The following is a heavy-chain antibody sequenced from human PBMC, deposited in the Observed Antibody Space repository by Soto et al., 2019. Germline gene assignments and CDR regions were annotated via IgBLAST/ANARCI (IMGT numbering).Heavy chain of an antibody. CDR2: IIPIFGTA. Sequence: SVKVSCKASGGTFSSYAISWVRQAPGQGLEWMGGIIPIFGTANYAQKFQGRVTITADESTSTAYMELSSLRSEDTAVYYCAREGGSSWPHDPHWFDPWGQGTLVTVSS. CDR3: AREGGSSWPHDPHWFDP. J-gene: IGHJ5*02. V-gene: IGHV1-69*13. D-gene: IGHD6-13*01. CDR1: GGTFSSYA.